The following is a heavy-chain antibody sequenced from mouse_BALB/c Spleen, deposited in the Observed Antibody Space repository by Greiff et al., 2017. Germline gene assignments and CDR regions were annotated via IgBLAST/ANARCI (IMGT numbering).Heavy chain of an antibody. D-gene: IGHD1-1*01. CDR3: DSDRGTTRAMDY. CDR2: ICAGGST. Sequence: VQLQQSGPGLVAPSQSLSITCTVSGFSLTSYGVHWVRQPPGKGLEWLGVICAGGSTNYNSARMSRLIISKDNSKSQVFLKMNSQQTDDTAMCYCDSDRGTTRAMDYWGQGTSVTVSS. J-gene: IGHJ4*01. V-gene: IGHV2-9*02. CDR1: GFSLTSYG.